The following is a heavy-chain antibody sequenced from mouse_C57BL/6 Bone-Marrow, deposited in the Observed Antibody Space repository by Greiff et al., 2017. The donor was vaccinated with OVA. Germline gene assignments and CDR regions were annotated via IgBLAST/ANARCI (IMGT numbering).Heavy chain of an antibody. CDR2: IYPGDGAT. CDR1: GYAFSGYW. Sequence: QVQLQQSGAELVKPGASVKISCKASGYAFSGYWMNWVRQRPGKGLEWIGQIYPGDGATNYIGNFKDKATLTADKSSGTAYMQLSSLTSEDSAVYFCARGIPFDQWGQGTSLTVSS. V-gene: IGHV1-80*01. J-gene: IGHJ2*02. CDR3: ARGIPFDQ.